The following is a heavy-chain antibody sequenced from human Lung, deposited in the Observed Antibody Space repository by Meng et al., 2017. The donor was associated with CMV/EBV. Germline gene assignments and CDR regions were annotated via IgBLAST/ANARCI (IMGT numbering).Heavy chain of an antibody. CDR3: AKEDGGAYGLDV. Sequence: SLKISCAASGFSFKDYGMNWVRQAPGKGLEWVAGISWNSGSIGYADSVKGRFTISRDNAKNSLYLQMNSLRPEDTALYYCAKEDGGAYGLDVWGQGTTVTGSS. D-gene: IGHD4-17*01. CDR2: ISWNSGSI. J-gene: IGHJ6*02. V-gene: IGHV3-9*01. CDR1: GFSFKDYG.